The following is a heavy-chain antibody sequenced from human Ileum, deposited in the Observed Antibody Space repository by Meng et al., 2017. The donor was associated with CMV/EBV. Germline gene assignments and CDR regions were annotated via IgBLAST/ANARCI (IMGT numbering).Heavy chain of an antibody. CDR2: IRFDGSEK. CDR3: ATPRLFMVIFGY. V-gene: IGHV3-30*02. Sequence: GGSLRLSCATSGFTFSSYSIHWVRQAPGKGLEWVAFIRFDGSEKKYGDSVKGRFTVSRDNSRNTLHLQMNSLRREDTAVYYCATPRLFMVIFGYWGQGTLVTVSS. J-gene: IGHJ4*02. D-gene: IGHD3-10*01. CDR1: GFTFSSYS.